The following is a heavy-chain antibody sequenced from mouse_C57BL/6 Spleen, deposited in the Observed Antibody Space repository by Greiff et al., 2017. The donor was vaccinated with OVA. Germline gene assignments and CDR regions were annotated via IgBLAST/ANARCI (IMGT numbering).Heavy chain of an antibody. V-gene: IGHV1-82*01. Sequence: QVQLQESGPELVKPGASVKISCKASGYAFTSSWMNWVKQRPGQGLEWIGRIYPGNGDTNYNGKFKGKATLTADKSSSTAYMQLSSLPSEDSAVYFCSEGLQDYYAMDYWGQGTSVTVSS. CDR2: IYPGNGDT. CDR3: SEGLQDYYAMDY. D-gene: IGHD2-2*01. CDR1: GYAFTSSW. J-gene: IGHJ4*01.